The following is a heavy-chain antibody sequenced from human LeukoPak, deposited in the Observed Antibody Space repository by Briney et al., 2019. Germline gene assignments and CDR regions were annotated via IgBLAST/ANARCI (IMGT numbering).Heavy chain of an antibody. Sequence: ASLKVSCKASGYRFTTDMYTIHWLRQAPGHRLEWMGWINAGNGNTNYSQKFQGRVTITGDTSARTVSLEVSSLVSEDTAVYSCARDSDSSGWSWVYWGQGTLVTVSS. CDR3: ARDSDSSGWSWVY. CDR1: GYRFTTDMYT. D-gene: IGHD6-19*01. CDR2: INAGNGNT. V-gene: IGHV1-3*01. J-gene: IGHJ4*02.